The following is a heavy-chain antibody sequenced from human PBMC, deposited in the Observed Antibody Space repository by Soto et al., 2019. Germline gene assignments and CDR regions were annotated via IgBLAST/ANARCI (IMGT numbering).Heavy chain of an antibody. J-gene: IGHJ6*02. CDR2: IIPIFGTA. Sequence: GASVKVSCKASGGTFSSYAISWVRQAPGQGLEWMGGIIPIFGTANYAQKFQGRVTITADESTSTAYMELSSLRSEDTAVYYCARQEAIVVEAGVLYYYYGMDVWGQGTTVTVSS. CDR3: ARQEAIVVEAGVLYYYYGMDV. V-gene: IGHV1-69*13. D-gene: IGHD2-21*01. CDR1: GGTFSSYA.